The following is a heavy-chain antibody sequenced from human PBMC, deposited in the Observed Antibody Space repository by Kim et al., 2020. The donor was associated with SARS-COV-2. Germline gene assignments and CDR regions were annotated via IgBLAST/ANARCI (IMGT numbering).Heavy chain of an antibody. CDR1: GFTFSSYW. D-gene: IGHD3-10*01. J-gene: IGHJ4*02. Sequence: GGSLRLSCAASGFTFSSYWMHWVRQAPGKGLVWVSRINSDGSSTSYADSVKGRFTISRDNAKNTLYLQMNSLRAEDTAVYYCARERFGEWLVFVDYWGQGTLVTVSS. CDR2: INSDGSST. CDR3: ARERFGEWLVFVDY. V-gene: IGHV3-74*01.